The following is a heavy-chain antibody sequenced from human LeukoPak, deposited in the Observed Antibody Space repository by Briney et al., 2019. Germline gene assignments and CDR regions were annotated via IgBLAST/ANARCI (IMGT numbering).Heavy chain of an antibody. J-gene: IGHJ4*02. CDR2: IYYSGST. Sequence: PSETLSLTCTVSGGSISSSSYYWGWIRQPPGKGLEWIGSIYYSGSTYYNPSPKSRVTISVDTSKNQFSLKLSSVTAADTAVYYCASIMVRGVRAQNYFDYWGQGTLVTVSS. V-gene: IGHV4-39*01. D-gene: IGHD3-10*01. CDR3: ASIMVRGVRAQNYFDY. CDR1: GGSISSSSYY.